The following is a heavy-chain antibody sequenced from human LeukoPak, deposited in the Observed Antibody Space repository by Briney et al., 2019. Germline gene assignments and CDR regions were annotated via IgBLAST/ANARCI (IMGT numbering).Heavy chain of an antibody. D-gene: IGHD2-15*01. J-gene: IGHJ3*02. CDR3: ARPRLEYCSGGSCFDAFDI. CDR1: GFTFSDYY. V-gene: IGHV3-11*01. CDR2: ISSSGSTT. Sequence: PGGSLRLSCAASGFTFSDYYMSWIRQAPGKGLEWVSYISSSGSTTYYADSVKGRFTISRDNSKNTLFLQMNSLTAEDTAIYSCARPRLEYCSGGSCFDAFDIWGQGTMVTVSS.